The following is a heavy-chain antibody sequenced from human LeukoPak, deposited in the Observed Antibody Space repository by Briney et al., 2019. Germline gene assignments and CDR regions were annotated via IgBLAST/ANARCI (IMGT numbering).Heavy chain of an antibody. J-gene: IGHJ4*02. CDR3: ATDQRYAFDY. V-gene: IGHV3-48*02. CDR2: IRTTAEGAKYA. Sequence: PGGSLRLSCAASGFTFDDYPMNWVRQAPGKGLEWISNIRTTAEGAKYAYYADSVKGRVTISRDDGKNTLYLHMNSLRDDDTAVYYCATDQRYAFDYWGQGILVTVSS. D-gene: IGHD3-9*01. CDR1: GFTFDDYP.